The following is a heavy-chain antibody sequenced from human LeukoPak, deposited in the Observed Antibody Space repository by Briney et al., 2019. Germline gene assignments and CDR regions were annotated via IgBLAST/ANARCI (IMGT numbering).Heavy chain of an antibody. CDR3: ARVVVVVAAKGRYYYYGMDV. J-gene: IGHJ6*02. Sequence: ASVKVSCKASGGTFSSYAISWVRQAPGQGLEWMGGIIPIFGTANYAQKFQGRVTITADESTSTAYMELSSLRSEDTAAYYCARVVVVVAAKGRYYYYGMDVWGQGTTVTVSS. D-gene: IGHD2-15*01. CDR1: GGTFSSYA. CDR2: IIPIFGTA. V-gene: IGHV1-69*13.